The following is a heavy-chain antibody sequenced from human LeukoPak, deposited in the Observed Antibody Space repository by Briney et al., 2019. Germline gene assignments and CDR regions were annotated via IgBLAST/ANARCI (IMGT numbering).Heavy chain of an antibody. J-gene: IGHJ4*02. V-gene: IGHV4-39*01. CDR1: GGSISSGSYY. CDR3: ATGTITIFGVVTLPFDY. Sequence: SETLSLTCTVSGGSISSGSYYWGWIRQPPGKGLEWIGSIYYSGSTYYNPSLKSRVTISVDTSKNQFSLKLSSVTAADTAVYYCATGTITIFGVVTLPFDYWGQGTLVTVSS. CDR2: IYYSGST. D-gene: IGHD3-3*01.